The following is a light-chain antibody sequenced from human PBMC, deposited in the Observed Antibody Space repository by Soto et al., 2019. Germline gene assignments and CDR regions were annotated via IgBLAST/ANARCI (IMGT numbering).Light chain of an antibody. Sequence: QSVLTKAASVTGSPGGSITISCTGTSSDVGGYNYVSWYQQHPGKAPKLMIYDVSNRPSGVSNRLSGSKSGNTASLTISGLQAEDEADYYCSSYTSSSTVVFGGGTK. CDR3: SSYTSSSTVV. CDR2: DVS. J-gene: IGLJ2*01. CDR1: SSDVGGYNY. V-gene: IGLV2-14*01.